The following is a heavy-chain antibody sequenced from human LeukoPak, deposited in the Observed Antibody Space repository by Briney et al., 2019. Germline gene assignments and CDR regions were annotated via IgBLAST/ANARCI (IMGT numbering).Heavy chain of an antibody. CDR1: GYTFTGHY. D-gene: IGHD3-16*01. Sequence: ASVKVSCKASGYTFTGHYIHWVRQAPGQGLEWMGWINPNSGDTSYAQKFQGTVTMTRDTSISTVYMDLSRLISDDTALYYCARDRGPQWWGSFDYWGQGTLVTVSS. J-gene: IGHJ4*02. V-gene: IGHV1-2*02. CDR2: INPNSGDT. CDR3: ARDRGPQWWGSFDY.